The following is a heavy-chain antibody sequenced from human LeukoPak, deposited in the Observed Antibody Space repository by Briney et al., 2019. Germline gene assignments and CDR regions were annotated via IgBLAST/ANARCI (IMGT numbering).Heavy chain of an antibody. Sequence: SETLSLTCAVYGGSFSGYYWSWIRQPPGKGLEWIGEINHSGSTNYNPSLKSRVTISVDTSKNQFSLKLNSVTAAVTAVYYCARSSYMDVWGKGTTVTVSS. CDR2: INHSGST. J-gene: IGHJ6*03. CDR3: ARSSYMDV. CDR1: GGSFSGYY. V-gene: IGHV4-34*01.